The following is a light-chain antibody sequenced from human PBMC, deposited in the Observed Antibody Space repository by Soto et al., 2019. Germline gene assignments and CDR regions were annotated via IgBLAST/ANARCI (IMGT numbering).Light chain of an antibody. Sequence: EIVLTQSPDTLSLSPGERATLSCRASQSVSSSYLAWYQQKPGQAPRLLIYGASSRATGIPDRFSGSGSGTDFTLTISRLEPEDFAVYYCQQYGSSPTFGQGPKVEIK. CDR3: QQYGSSPT. CDR1: QSVSSSY. J-gene: IGKJ1*01. CDR2: GAS. V-gene: IGKV3-20*01.